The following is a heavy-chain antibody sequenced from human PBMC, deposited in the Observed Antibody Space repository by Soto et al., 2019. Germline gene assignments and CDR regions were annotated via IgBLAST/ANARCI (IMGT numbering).Heavy chain of an antibody. J-gene: IGHJ5*02. V-gene: IGHV4-30-2*01. CDR3: ARVPGP. CDR2: IYDSGST. CDR1: GGSISSGGYY. Sequence: QLQLQESGSGLVKPSQTLSLTCAVSGGSISSGGYYWSWIRQPPGKGLEWIGYIYDSGSTYYNPSRNSRVTISADRSKNQWSRNLRSVTGADMAVYYCARVPGPGAQGTLLTVSS. D-gene: IGHD3-10*01.